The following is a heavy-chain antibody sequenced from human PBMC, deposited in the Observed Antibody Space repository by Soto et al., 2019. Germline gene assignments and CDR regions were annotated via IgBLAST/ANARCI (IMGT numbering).Heavy chain of an antibody. V-gene: IGHV4-34*01. Sequence: QVQLQQWGAGLLKPSETLSLTCAVYGGSFSGYYWSWIPQPPGKGLEWIGEINHSGSTNYNPSLKGRVTISVDTSKNQFSLKLSSVTAADTAVYYCASNRHPWGQGTLVTVSS. CDR2: INHSGST. J-gene: IGHJ4*02. CDR1: GGSFSGYY. CDR3: ASNRHP.